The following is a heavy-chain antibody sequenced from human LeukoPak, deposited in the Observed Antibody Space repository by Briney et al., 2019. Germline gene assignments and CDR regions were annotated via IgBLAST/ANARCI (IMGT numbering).Heavy chain of an antibody. V-gene: IGHV3-21*01. CDR2: ISSSSSYI. Sequence: GGSLRLSCAASGFTFSSYSMNWVRQAPGKGLEWVSSISSSSSYIYYADSVKGRFTISRDNAKNSLYLQMNSLRAEDTAVYYCARDVEALLWFGELDIPPLYGAFDIWGQGTMVTVSS. D-gene: IGHD3-10*01. CDR1: GFTFSSYS. J-gene: IGHJ3*02. CDR3: ARDVEALLWFGELDIPPLYGAFDI.